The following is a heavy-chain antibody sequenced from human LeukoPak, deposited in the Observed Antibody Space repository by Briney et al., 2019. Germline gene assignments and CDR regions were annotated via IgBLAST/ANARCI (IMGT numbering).Heavy chain of an antibody. CDR1: GFTFSSYA. CDR3: ARGPHWATFDY. Sequence: GGSLRLSCAASGFTFSSYAMHWVRQAPGKGLEWVAVISHDGSNKYYADSVKGRFTISRDNSKNTLYLQTNSLRAEDTAVYYCARGPHWATFDYWGQGTLVTVSS. V-gene: IGHV3-30-3*01. CDR2: ISHDGSNK. J-gene: IGHJ4*02. D-gene: IGHD3-16*01.